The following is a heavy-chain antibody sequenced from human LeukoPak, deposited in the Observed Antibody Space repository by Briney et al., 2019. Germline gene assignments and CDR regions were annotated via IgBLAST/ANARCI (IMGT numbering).Heavy chain of an antibody. D-gene: IGHD5-18*01. CDR1: GXSLSGYY. Sequence: SETLSLTCAVSGXSLSGYYWSWIRQSPGKGLEWIGEINHGGFTNYNPSLKSRVTISVDTSRNQIALRLSSLTAADTAVYFCARSHLWPSGTFDIWGQGTVVAVSS. V-gene: IGHV4-34*01. CDR3: ARSHLWPSGTFDI. J-gene: IGHJ3*02. CDR2: INHGGFT.